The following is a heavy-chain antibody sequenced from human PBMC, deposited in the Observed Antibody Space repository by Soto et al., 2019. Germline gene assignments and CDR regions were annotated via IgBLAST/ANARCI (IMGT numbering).Heavy chain of an antibody. Sequence: GESLRLSCTASGFAFSQYGMSWVRQAPGKGLEWVSSIRSFDYRTNYADSVKGRFTISRDNSKSTLSLQMNSLRAEDAAVYYCAKDVESGWYEAFDYWGPGTLVTVSS. CDR2: IRSFDYRT. CDR1: GFAFSQYG. J-gene: IGHJ4*02. CDR3: AKDVESGWYEAFDY. D-gene: IGHD6-19*01. V-gene: IGHV3-23*01.